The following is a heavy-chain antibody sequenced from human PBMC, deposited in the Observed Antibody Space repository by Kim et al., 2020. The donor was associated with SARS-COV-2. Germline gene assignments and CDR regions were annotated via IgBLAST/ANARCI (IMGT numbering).Heavy chain of an antibody. Sequence: GGSLRLSCAASGFTVSSNYMSWVRQAPGKGLEWVSVIYSGGSTYYADSVKGRFTISRDNSKNTLYLQMNSLRAEDTAVYYCARAWQQGNYGMDVWGQGTTVTVSS. D-gene: IGHD6-13*01. CDR3: ARAWQQGNYGMDV. CDR1: GFTVSSNY. J-gene: IGHJ6*02. CDR2: IYSGGST. V-gene: IGHV3-53*01.